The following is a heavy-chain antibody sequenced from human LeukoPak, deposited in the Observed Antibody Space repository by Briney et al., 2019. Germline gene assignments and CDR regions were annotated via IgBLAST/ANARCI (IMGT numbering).Heavy chain of an antibody. Sequence: TSVKVSCKASGFTFTSSAVQWVRQARGQRLEWIGWIVVGSGNTNYAQKFQERVTITRDMSTSTAYMELSSLRSEDTAVYYCAAGPSGYSYSYFDYWGQGTLVTVSS. D-gene: IGHD5-18*01. CDR1: GFTFTSSA. V-gene: IGHV1-58*01. J-gene: IGHJ4*02. CDR2: IVVGSGNT. CDR3: AAGPSGYSYSYFDY.